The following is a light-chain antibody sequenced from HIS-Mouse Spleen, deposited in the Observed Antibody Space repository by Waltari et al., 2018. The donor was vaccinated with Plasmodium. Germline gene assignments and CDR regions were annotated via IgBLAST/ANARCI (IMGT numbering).Light chain of an antibody. CDR3: QAWDSSTAV. V-gene: IGLV3-1*01. CDR2: QDS. Sequence: SYELTQPPSVSVSPGQTASITCSGDKLGDKYACWYQQKPGKSPVLVIYQDSKRTSGLPGRVAGSNAGNTATLTISGTQAMDEADYYCQAWDSSTAVFGGGTKLTVL. J-gene: IGLJ3*02. CDR1: KLGDKY.